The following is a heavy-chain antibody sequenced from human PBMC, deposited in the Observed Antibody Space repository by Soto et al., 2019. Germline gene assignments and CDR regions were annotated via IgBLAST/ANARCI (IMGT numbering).Heavy chain of an antibody. CDR3: AREDSIIIPAVSDF. CDR2: ISGNGGTT. Sequence: GGSLRLSCVGSGFTFSRYAMSWVRQAPGKGLEWVSTISGNGGTTYHADSVKGRFTISRDNSKSTLNLQMNSLRAEDTAVYYCAREDSIIIPAVSDFWGQGTLVTVSS. J-gene: IGHJ4*02. V-gene: IGHV3-23*01. CDR1: GFTFSRYA. D-gene: IGHD2-2*01.